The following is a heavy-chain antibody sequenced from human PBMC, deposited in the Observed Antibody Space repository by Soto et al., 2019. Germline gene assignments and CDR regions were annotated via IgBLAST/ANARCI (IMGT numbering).Heavy chain of an antibody. J-gene: IGHJ4*02. Sequence: SETLSLTCAVSGDSVTSNVWWSWVRQPPGRGLEWIGEAYHNGLTDYNPSLKSRVTMPVDTSKNEFSLKLTSLTAADTAIYYCARDAAVPGESDRFDYWGQGTLVTVSS. CDR3: ARDAAVPGESDRFDY. CDR1: GDSVTSNVW. CDR2: AYHNGLT. D-gene: IGHD6-19*01. V-gene: IGHV4-4*02.